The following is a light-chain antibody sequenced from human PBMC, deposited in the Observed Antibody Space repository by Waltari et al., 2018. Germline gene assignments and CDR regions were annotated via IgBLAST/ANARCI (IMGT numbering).Light chain of an antibody. CDR3: QQYGSSPWT. J-gene: IGKJ1*01. V-gene: IGKV3-20*01. CDR2: GAS. CDR1: QRVSSSY. Sequence: EIVLTQSPGTLSLSPGERATLSCRASQRVSSSYLAWYQQQPGPAPRVLRHGASNRATGIPDRFSGSGSGTDFTLTISRLEPEDFAVYYCQQYGSSPWTFGQGTKVEIK.